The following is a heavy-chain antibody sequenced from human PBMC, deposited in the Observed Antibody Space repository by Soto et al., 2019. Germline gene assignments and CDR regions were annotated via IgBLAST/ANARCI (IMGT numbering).Heavy chain of an antibody. CDR3: AREFFYDY. V-gene: IGHV3-30-3*01. CDR1: GFTFSTYV. D-gene: IGHD3-3*01. Sequence: PGGSLRLSCAASGFTFSTYVMHWVRQTPGKGLEWVALISYDGSNKYYADSVKGRFTIFRDNSKNSLYLQMNSLRDEDTAVYYCAREFFYDYWGQGTLVTVSS. J-gene: IGHJ4*02. CDR2: ISYDGSNK.